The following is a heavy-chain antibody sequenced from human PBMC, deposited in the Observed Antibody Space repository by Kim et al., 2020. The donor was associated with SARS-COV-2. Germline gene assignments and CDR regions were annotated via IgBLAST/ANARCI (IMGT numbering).Heavy chain of an antibody. J-gene: IGHJ4*02. CDR1: GLPFSASG. CDR3: ARDKGERYSDY. CDR2: IWSDGSKE. Sequence: GGSLRLSCAASGLPFSASGMHWVRQAPGKGLEWVAMIWSDGSKEYYADSVKGRFTISRDNSKNTVYLQMNSLRVEDTALYYCARDKGERYSDYWGQGTLVTVSS. D-gene: IGHD3-16*01. V-gene: IGHV3-33*01.